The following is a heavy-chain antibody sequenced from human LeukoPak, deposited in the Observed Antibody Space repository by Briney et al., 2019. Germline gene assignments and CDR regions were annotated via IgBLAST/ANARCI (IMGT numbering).Heavy chain of an antibody. CDR1: GFTVSSNY. V-gene: IGHV3-66*01. CDR2: IYSGGST. J-gene: IGHJ6*02. D-gene: IGHD2-15*01. CDR3: ARGYCSGGSCYVYYYGMDV. Sequence: GGSLRLSCAASGFTVSSNYMSWVRQAPGKGLEWVSVIYSGGSTYYADSVKGRFTISRDNSKNTLYLQMNSLRVEDTAVYYCARGYCSGGSCYVYYYGMDVWGQGTTVTVSS.